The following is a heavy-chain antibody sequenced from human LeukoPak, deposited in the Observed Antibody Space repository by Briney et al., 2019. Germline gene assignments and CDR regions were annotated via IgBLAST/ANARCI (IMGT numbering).Heavy chain of an antibody. CDR1: GFTFSGYS. J-gene: IGHJ4*02. Sequence: GGSLRLSCAASGFTFSGYSMNWVRQAPGKGLEWVSYITSSSDTIHYADSVKGRFTISRDNAKNSLYLQMSSLRVEDTAVYYCARGPPYGLRSDFLDYWGQGTPVTVSS. D-gene: IGHD3-10*01. CDR3: ARGPPYGLRSDFLDY. CDR2: ITSSSDTI. V-gene: IGHV3-48*04.